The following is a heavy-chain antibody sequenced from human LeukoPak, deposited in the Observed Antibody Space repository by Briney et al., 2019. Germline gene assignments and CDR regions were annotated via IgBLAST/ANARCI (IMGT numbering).Heavy chain of an antibody. D-gene: IGHD3-22*01. V-gene: IGHV4-34*01. CDR1: GGSFSGYY. J-gene: IGHJ4*02. CDR3: ARNGDYYEKSGYYYLFDF. Sequence: SETLPLTCAVYGGSFSGYYWSWIRQPPGKGLEWIGEINHSGSTYYNPSLKSRVTISVDTSKNQFSLKLTSVTAADTAVYYCARNGDYYEKSGYYYLFDFWGQGTLVTVSS. CDR2: INHSGST.